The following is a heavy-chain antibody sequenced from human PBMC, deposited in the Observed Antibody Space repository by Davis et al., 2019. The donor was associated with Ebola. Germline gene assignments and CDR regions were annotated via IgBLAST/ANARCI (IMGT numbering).Heavy chain of an antibody. CDR2: IYYSGST. J-gene: IGHJ6*02. V-gene: IGHV4-59*01. D-gene: IGHD5-18*01. CDR1: GGSISSYY. Sequence: MPSETLSLTCTVSGGSISSYYWSWIRQPPGKGLEWIGYIYYSGSTNYNPSLKSRVTISVDTSKNQFSLKLRSVTAADTAVYYCASHTAMAKKYYYYYYGMDVWGQGTTVTVSS. CDR3: ASHTAMAKKYYYYYYGMDV.